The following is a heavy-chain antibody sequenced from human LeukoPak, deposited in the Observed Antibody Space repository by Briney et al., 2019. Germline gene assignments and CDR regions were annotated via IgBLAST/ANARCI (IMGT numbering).Heavy chain of an antibody. CDR2: LSGNGGST. CDR1: GFTFSSYA. Sequence: GGSLRLSCAASGFTFSSYAMSWVRQAPGKGLEWVSALSGNGGSTYYIGSVKGRFTISRDNSKNTLYLQMNSLRAEDTAIYYCAKDLSYGLDVWGHGTTVTVSS. V-gene: IGHV3-23*01. J-gene: IGHJ6*02. CDR3: AKDLSYGLDV.